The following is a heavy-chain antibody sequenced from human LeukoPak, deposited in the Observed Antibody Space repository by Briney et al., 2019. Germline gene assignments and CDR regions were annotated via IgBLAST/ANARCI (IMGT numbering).Heavy chain of an antibody. CDR1: GGSVSSGSYY. CDR2: IYYSGST. CDR3: ARETSTMDYYYGMDV. D-gene: IGHD6-6*01. Sequence: KPSETLSLTCTVSGGSVSSGSYYWSWIRQPPGKGLEWIGYIYYSGSTNYNPSLKSRVTISVDTSKNQFSLKLSSVTAADTAVYYCARETSTMDYYYGMDVWGQGTTVTVSS. J-gene: IGHJ6*02. V-gene: IGHV4-61*01.